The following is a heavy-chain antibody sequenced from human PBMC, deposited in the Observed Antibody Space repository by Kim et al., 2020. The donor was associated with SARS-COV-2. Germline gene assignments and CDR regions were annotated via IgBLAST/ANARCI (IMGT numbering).Heavy chain of an antibody. CDR2: ISYDGSNK. Sequence: GGSLRLSCAASGFTFSSYGMHWVRQAPGKGLEWVAVISYDGSNKYYADSVKGRFTISRDNSKNTLYLQMNSLRAEDTAVYYCAKDRPYYYDSSGYPDYWG. CDR3: AKDRPYYYDSSGYPDY. D-gene: IGHD3-22*01. CDR1: GFTFSSYG. J-gene: IGHJ4*01. V-gene: IGHV3-30*18.